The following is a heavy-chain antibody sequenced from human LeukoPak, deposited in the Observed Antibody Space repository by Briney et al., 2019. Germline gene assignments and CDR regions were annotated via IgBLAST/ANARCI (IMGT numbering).Heavy chain of an antibody. CDR2: VYSSGST. V-gene: IGHV4-61*02. J-gene: IGHJ3*02. D-gene: IGHD3-22*01. CDR1: GGSISSGSYY. CDR3: ACLTTADAFDI. Sequence: NTSETLSLTCTVSGGSISSGSYYWSWIRQPAGKGLEWIGRVYSSGSTDYNPSLKSRLSISVDTSKIQFSLRLSSVTVADTAVYYCACLTTADAFDIWGQGTMVTVSS.